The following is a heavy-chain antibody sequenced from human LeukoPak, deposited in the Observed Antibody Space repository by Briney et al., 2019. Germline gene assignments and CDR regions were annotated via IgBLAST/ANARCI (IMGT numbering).Heavy chain of an antibody. Sequence: SETLSLTCTVSGGSISSSSYYWGWIRQPPGKGLEWMGSIYYSGSTYYNPSLKSRVTISVDTSKNQFSLKLSSVTAADTAVYYCARPPTPTGYSYYMDALGKGTT. CDR3: ARPPTPTGYSYYMDA. D-gene: IGHD1-14*01. CDR1: GGSISSSSYY. CDR2: IYYSGST. V-gene: IGHV4-39*01. J-gene: IGHJ6*03.